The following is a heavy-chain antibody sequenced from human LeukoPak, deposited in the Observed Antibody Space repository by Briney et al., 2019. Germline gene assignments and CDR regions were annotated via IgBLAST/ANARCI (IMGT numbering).Heavy chain of an antibody. D-gene: IGHD2-2*01. CDR1: GGSISSYY. V-gene: IGHV4-59*01. J-gene: IGHJ5*02. CDR3: ARSIVVVPAGLFDP. CDR2: IYYSGST. Sequence: SETLSLTCTVSGGSISSYYWSWIRQPPGKGLEWIGYIYYSGSTNYNPSLKSRVTISVDTSKNQFSLKLSSVTAADTAVSYCARSIVVVPAGLFDPWGQGTLVTVSS.